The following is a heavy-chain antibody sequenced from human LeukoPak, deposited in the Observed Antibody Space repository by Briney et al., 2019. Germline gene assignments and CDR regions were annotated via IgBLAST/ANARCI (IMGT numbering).Heavy chain of an antibody. Sequence: GGSLRLSCAASGFTFSSYEMNLVRQAPGKGLEWVSYISSSGSTIYCADSVKGRFTISRDNAMNSLYLQMNSLRAEDTAVYYCASWGRYYDSSGYYYNWFDPWGQGTLVTVSS. J-gene: IGHJ5*02. D-gene: IGHD3-22*01. CDR2: ISSSGSTI. CDR1: GFTFSSYE. V-gene: IGHV3-48*03. CDR3: ASWGRYYDSSGYYYNWFDP.